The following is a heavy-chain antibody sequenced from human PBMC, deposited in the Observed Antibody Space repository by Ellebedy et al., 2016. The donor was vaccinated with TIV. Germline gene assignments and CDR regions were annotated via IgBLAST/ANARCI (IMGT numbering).Heavy chain of an antibody. J-gene: IGHJ4*02. V-gene: IGHV4-59*01. CDR1: GGSISSYY. CDR2: IYYSGST. Sequence: SETLSLXXTVSGGSISSYYWSWIRQPPGKGLEWIGYIYYSGSTNYNPSLKSRVTISVDTSKNQFPLKLSSVTAADTAVYYCASGGGVAAPFDYWGQGTLVTVSS. CDR3: ASGGGVAAPFDY. D-gene: IGHD3-3*01.